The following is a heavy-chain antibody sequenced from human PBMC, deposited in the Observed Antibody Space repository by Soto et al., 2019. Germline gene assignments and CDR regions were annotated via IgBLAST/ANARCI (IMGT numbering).Heavy chain of an antibody. V-gene: IGHV1-69*02. CDR2: IIPILSIA. CDR3: ARFIGYCSGGSCDLFDF. Sequence: ASVKVSCKASGGTFSSYTISWVRQAPGQGLEWMGRIIPILSIANYAQKFQGRVTITADKSTSTAYMELSSLRSEDTAVYYCARFIGYCSGGSCDLFDFRGQGTLVTGSS. CDR1: GGTFSSYT. D-gene: IGHD2-15*01. J-gene: IGHJ4*02.